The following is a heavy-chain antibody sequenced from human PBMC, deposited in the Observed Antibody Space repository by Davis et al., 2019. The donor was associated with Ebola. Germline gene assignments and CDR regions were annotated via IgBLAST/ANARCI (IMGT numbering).Heavy chain of an antibody. V-gene: IGHV3-23*01. Sequence: GESLKISCAASGFTFSSYAMSWVRQAPGKGLEWVSAISGSGGSTYYADSVKGRFTISRDNSKNTLYRQVNSLRAEDTAVYYCATLTGWYFDLWGRGTLVTVSS. CDR2: ISGSGGST. J-gene: IGHJ2*01. CDR3: ATLTGWYFDL. D-gene: IGHD1-14*01. CDR1: GFTFSSYA.